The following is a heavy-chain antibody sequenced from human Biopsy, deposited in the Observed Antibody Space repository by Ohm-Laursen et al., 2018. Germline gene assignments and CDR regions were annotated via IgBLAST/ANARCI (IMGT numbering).Heavy chain of an antibody. J-gene: IGHJ6*02. D-gene: IGHD5-12*01. V-gene: IGHV4-34*01. CDR2: INQSGST. CDR1: GESSSGYF. Sequence: GTLSLTCAVNGESSSGYFWNWIRQPPGKGLEWIGEINQSGSTKYNPSLKRRATLSADSSNSQFSLRLTSVTAADTAIYYCARGSGYFKLNVWGQGTTVTVSS. CDR3: ARGSGYFKLNV.